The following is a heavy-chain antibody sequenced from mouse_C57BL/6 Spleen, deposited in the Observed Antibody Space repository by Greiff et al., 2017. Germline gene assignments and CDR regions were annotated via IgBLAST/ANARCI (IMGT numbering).Heavy chain of an antibody. J-gene: IGHJ1*03. D-gene: IGHD1-1*01. CDR3: ARGPDYYGSRGDWYFDV. CDR1: GYTFTDYY. V-gene: IGHV1-26*01. CDR2: INPNNGGT. Sequence: EVQLKQSGPELVKPGASVKISCKASGYTFTDYYMNWVKQSHGKSLEWIGDINPNNGGTSYNQKFKGKATLTVDKSSSTAYMELRSLTSEDSAVYYCARGPDYYGSRGDWYFDVWGTGTTVTVSS.